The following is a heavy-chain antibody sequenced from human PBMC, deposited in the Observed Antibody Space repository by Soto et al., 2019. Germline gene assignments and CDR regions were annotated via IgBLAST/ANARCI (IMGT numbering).Heavy chain of an antibody. CDR3: ARGIGAPNWFDP. Sequence: QVQLVESGGGLVKPGGSLRLSCAASGFTFSDYHMSWIRQAPGKGLEWVSYIRSSGSTIYYADSAKGRFTISRDNAENSLYLQMNSLRADDTAVYYCARGIGAPNWFDPWGQGTLVTVSS. D-gene: IGHD3-16*01. V-gene: IGHV3-11*01. CDR2: IRSSGSTI. J-gene: IGHJ5*02. CDR1: GFTFSDYH.